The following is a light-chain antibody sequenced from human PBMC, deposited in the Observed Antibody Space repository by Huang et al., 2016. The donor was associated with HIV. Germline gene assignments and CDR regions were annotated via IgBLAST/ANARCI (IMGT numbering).Light chain of an antibody. J-gene: IGKJ4*01. CDR1: QSVSSSY. V-gene: IGKV3-20*01. Sequence: EIVLTQSPGTLSLSPGERATLSCRASQSVSSSYLAWYQQKPGQAPRLRMYGASSRATGIPDRFSGSGSGTDFTLTISRLEPEDFAVYYCQQYGSSPLTFGGGTKVEIK. CDR3: QQYGSSPLT. CDR2: GAS.